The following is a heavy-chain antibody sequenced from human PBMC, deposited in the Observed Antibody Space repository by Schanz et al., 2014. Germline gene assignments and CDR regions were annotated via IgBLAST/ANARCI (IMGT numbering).Heavy chain of an antibody. V-gene: IGHV3-30*19. D-gene: IGHD5-12*01. CDR1: GFTFSSYD. CDR2: ITTAGTKM. Sequence: QVQLVESGGGVVQPGRSLRLSCVASGFTFSSYDVFWVRQAPGKGLEWVAAITTAGTKMYYADSVRGRFTISRDNSKNTLYLQLNSLRAEDTAVYYCARDFHGYGPHLDYWGQGSLVTVSS. J-gene: IGHJ4*02. CDR3: ARDFHGYGPHLDY.